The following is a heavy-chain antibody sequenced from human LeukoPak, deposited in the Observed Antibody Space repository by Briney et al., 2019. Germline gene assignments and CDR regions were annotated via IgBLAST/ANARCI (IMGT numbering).Heavy chain of an antibody. V-gene: IGHV4-39*01. J-gene: IGHJ5*02. D-gene: IGHD6-13*01. CDR1: GGSISSSSYY. CDR2: IYYSGST. Sequence: KTSETLSLTCTVSGGSISSSSYYWGWIRQPPGKGLEWIGSIYYSGSTYYNPSLKSRVTISVDTSKNQFSLKLSSVTAADTAVYYCAGQRGWQQLVYPFDPWGQGTLVIVSS. CDR3: AGQRGWQQLVYPFDP.